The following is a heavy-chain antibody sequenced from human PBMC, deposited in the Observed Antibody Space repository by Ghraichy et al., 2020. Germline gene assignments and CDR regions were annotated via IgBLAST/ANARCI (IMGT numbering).Heavy chain of an antibody. Sequence: SETLSLTCTVSGGSISSGGYYWSWIRQHPGKGLEWIGYIYYSGSTYYNPSLKSRVTISVDTSKNQFSLKLSSVTAADTAVYYCARENSSGYPYYFDYWGQGTLVTVSS. V-gene: IGHV4-31*03. CDR1: GGSISSGGYY. CDR3: ARENSSGYPYYFDY. J-gene: IGHJ4*02. CDR2: IYYSGST. D-gene: IGHD3-22*01.